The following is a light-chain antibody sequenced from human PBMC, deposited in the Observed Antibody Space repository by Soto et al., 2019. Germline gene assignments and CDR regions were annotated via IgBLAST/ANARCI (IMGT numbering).Light chain of an antibody. J-gene: IGKJ5*01. CDR1: HSVNPNY. Sequence: EIVLAQAPGTLSLSPGERATLSCRASHSVNPNYIAWYHQNPGQAPRLLVYRASSRVTGVPPRLSGSGSGTDFTPTISRLEPEHFTVYYCQQYRSSITFGQGTRLEIK. CDR3: QQYRSSIT. V-gene: IGKV3-20*01. CDR2: RAS.